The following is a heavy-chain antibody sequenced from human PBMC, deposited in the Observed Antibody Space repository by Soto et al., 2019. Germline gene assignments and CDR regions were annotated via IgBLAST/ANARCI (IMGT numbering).Heavy chain of an antibody. Sequence: SRRLSYAASGFTFSIYGMHWVPQAPGKGLEGGADIWYDGSTQYYADSVKGRFTISRDNSKNTLYLQMNSLRAEDTAVYYCARAPRADYYYDSSGSPDDAFDIWGQGTMVTVS. V-gene: IGHV3-33*01. CDR2: IWYDGSTQ. CDR1: GFTFSIYG. J-gene: IGHJ3*02. CDR3: ARAPRADYYYDSSGSPDDAFDI. D-gene: IGHD3-22*01.